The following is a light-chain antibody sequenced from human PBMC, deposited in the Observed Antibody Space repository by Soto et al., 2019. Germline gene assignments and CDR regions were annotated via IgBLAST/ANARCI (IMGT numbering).Light chain of an antibody. CDR1: QSVSNN. CDR3: QQHNNWPWT. Sequence: EIVMTQSPATLSVSPGERATLSCRASQSVSNNYLAWYQQKPGQAPRLLIYGASTRATGIPARFSGSGSGTEFTLTINSLQSEDSAVYYCQQHNNWPWTFGQGTKVDI. J-gene: IGKJ1*01. V-gene: IGKV3-15*01. CDR2: GAS.